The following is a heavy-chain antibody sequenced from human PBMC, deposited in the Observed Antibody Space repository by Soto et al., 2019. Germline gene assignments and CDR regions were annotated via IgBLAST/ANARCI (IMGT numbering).Heavy chain of an antibody. Sequence: PGKELEWIGYIYYSGSTNYNPSLKSRVTRSVDTSKNQCSLKLSSVTAADTAVYFFSQAEDGVRYVRSVSAFLLNRSSDL. V-gene: IGHV4-59*08. CDR2: IYYSGST. D-gene: IGHD3-10*02. J-gene: IGHJ2*01. CDR3: SQAEDGVRYVRSVSAFLLNRSSDL.